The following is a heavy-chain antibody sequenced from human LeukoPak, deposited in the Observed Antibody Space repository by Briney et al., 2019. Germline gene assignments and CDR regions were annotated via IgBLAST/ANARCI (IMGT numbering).Heavy chain of an antibody. V-gene: IGHV4-30-4*01. J-gene: IGHJ6*02. CDR1: GGSISSGDYY. CDR3: ARDSTARDEDSSAPYGMDV. D-gene: IGHD3-22*01. Sequence: SQTLSLTCTVSGGSISSGDYYWSWIRQPPGKGLEWIGYIYYSGSTYYNPSLKSRVTISVDTSKNQFSLKLSSVTAADTAVYYCARDSTARDEDSSAPYGMDVWGQGTTVIVSS. CDR2: IYYSGST.